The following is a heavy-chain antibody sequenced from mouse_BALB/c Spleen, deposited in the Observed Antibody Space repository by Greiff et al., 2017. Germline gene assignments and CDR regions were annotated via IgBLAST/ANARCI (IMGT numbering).Heavy chain of an antibody. J-gene: IGHJ4*01. V-gene: IGHV5-17*02. CDR3: ARPGLYAMDY. CDR2: ISSGSSTI. CDR1: GFTFSSFG. Sequence: EVQRVESGGGLVQPGGSRKLSCAASGFTFSSFGMHWVRQAPEKGLEWVAYISSGSSTIYYADTVKGRFTISRDNPKNTLFLQMTSLRSEDTAMYYCARPGLYAMDYWGQGTSVTVSS.